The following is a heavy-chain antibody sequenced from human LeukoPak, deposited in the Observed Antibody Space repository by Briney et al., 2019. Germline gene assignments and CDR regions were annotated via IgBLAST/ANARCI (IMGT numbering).Heavy chain of an antibody. D-gene: IGHD3-22*01. CDR1: GYTLTELS. Sequence: ASVKVSCKVSGYTLTELSMHWVRQAPGQGLEWMGWISAYNGNTNYAQKLQGRVTMTTDTSTSTAYMELRSLRSDDTAVYYCARVIDYYDSSGYYPNDYWGQGTLVTVSS. J-gene: IGHJ4*02. V-gene: IGHV1-18*01. CDR3: ARVIDYYDSSGYYPNDY. CDR2: ISAYNGNT.